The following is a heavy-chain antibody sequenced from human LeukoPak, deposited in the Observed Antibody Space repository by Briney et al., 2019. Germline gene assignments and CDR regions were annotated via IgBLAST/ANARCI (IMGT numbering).Heavy chain of an antibody. D-gene: IGHD3-10*01. CDR2: ISGSGGST. CDR1: GFTFSSYA. Sequence: PGGSLRLSCAASGFTFSSYAMSWVRQAPGKGLEWVSAISGSGGSTYYADSVKGRFTISRDNSKNTLYLQMNSLRAEDTAVYYCATRHTSIQYYYGSGSYYNPLDYWGQGTLVTVSS. V-gene: IGHV3-23*01. J-gene: IGHJ4*02. CDR3: ATRHTSIQYYYGSGSYYNPLDY.